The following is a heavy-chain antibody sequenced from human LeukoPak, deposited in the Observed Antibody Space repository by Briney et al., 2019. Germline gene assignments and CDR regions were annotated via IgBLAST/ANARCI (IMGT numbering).Heavy chain of an antibody. CDR3: AKEGLSTMNWDS. D-gene: IGHD1-1*01. Sequence: SETLSLTCTVSGDSITNYYWGWIRQPAGKGLEGIGRIHSSGGTNNHPSLESRLTMSVDTSKNQFSLELTSVTAADTAIYFCAKEGLSTMNWDSWGQGALVTVSS. CDR2: IHSSGGT. J-gene: IGHJ4*02. V-gene: IGHV4-4*07. CDR1: GDSITNYY.